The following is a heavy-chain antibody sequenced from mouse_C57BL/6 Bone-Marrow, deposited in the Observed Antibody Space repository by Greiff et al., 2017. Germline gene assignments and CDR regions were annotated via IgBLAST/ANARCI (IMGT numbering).Heavy chain of an antibody. CDR3: ARCDYGIWYFDF. CDR2: IYPRSGNT. J-gene: IGHJ1*03. D-gene: IGHD2-4*01. Sequence: VKLMESGAELARPGASVKLSCKASGYTFTSYGISWVKQRTGQGLEWIGEIYPRSGNTYYNEKFKGKATLTADKSSSTAYMELRSLTSEDSAVYFCARCDYGIWYFDFWGTGTTVTVSS. CDR1: GYTFTSYG. V-gene: IGHV1-81*01.